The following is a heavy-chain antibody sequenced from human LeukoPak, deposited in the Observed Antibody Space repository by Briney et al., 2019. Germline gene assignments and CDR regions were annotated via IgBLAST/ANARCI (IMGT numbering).Heavy chain of an antibody. J-gene: IGHJ4*02. D-gene: IGHD2-2*01. CDR2: PYGGGST. CDR1: GFTVRSNY. CDR3: AGLCGSISCPEVVGH. Sequence: GGSLRLSCAASGFTVRSNYMTWVRQAPGKGLEWVSVPYGGGSTYYADSVKGRFTISRDNSKNTLYLQMNSLRAEDTAVYYCAGLCGSISCPEVVGHWGQGTLVTVSS. V-gene: IGHV3-66*02.